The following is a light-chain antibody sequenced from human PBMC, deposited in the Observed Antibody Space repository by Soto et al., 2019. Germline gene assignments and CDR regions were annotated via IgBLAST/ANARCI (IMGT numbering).Light chain of an antibody. CDR2: NHN. J-gene: IGLJ3*02. V-gene: IGLV1-44*01. CDR1: SSNIGRNS. CDR3: AAWDDSLSGVV. Sequence: QSVLTQPPSASGTPGQRVSISCSGSSSNIGRNSVNWYQRFPGTAPKLLIYNHNQRPSWVPDRFSGSKFGTSVSLVISGLQSKDEADYYCAAWDDSLSGVVFGGGTKLTVL.